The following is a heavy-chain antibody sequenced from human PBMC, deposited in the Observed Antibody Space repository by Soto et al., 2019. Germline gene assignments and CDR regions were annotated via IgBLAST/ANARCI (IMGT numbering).Heavy chain of an antibody. D-gene: IGHD1-26*01. CDR3: AKGRIVGATSFDY. J-gene: IGHJ4*02. CDR1: GFTFASYP. CDR2: VSGSGDST. Sequence: GGSLRLSCVASGFTFASYPMSWVRQAPGKGLEWVSAVSGSGDSTYYADSVKGRFTISRDSSKNTLYLQMSSLRVEDTAVYYCAKGRIVGATSFDYWGQGALGTVSS. V-gene: IGHV3-23*01.